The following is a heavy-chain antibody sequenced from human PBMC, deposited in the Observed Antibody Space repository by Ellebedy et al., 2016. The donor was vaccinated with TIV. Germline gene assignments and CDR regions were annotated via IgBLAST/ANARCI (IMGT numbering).Heavy chain of an antibody. D-gene: IGHD7-27*01. Sequence: MPSETLSLTCTVSGGSTSSYYWSWIRQPPGKGLEWIGYIYYSGSTNYYPSLMSRLTISVDTSKNQFSLKLSSVTAADTAVYCCARDLTGLNWFDPWGQGTLVTVSS. CDR3: ARDLTGLNWFDP. CDR2: IYYSGST. V-gene: IGHV4-59*01. CDR1: GGSTSSYY. J-gene: IGHJ5*02.